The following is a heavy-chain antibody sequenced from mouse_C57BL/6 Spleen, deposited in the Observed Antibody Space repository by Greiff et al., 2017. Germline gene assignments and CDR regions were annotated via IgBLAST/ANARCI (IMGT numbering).Heavy chain of an antibody. CDR3: VIPHGYDLFDY. CDR2: IDPEDGET. Sequence: EVQLQQSGAELVKPGASVKLSCTASGFNIKDYYMHWVKQRTEQGLEWIGRIDPEDGETKYAPKFQGKATITADTSSNTAYLKLSSLTTEDSAVYYCVIPHGYDLFDYWGQGTTLTVSS. J-gene: IGHJ2*01. V-gene: IGHV14-2*01. CDR1: GFNIKDYY. D-gene: IGHD2-2*01.